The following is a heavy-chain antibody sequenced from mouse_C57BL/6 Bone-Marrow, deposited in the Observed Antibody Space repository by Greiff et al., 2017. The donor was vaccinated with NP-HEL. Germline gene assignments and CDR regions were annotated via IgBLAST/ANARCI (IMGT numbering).Heavy chain of an antibody. CDR2: INPNNGGT. Sequence: EVQLQQSGPELVKPGASVKISCKASGYTFTDYYMNWVKQSHGKSLEWIGDINPNNGGTSYNQKFKGKATLTVDKSSSTAYMELRSLTSEDSAVYYCARSWGSEVYYDYDEAMDYWGQGTSVTVSS. V-gene: IGHV1-26*01. J-gene: IGHJ4*01. CDR3: ARSWGSEVYYDYDEAMDY. D-gene: IGHD2-4*01. CDR1: GYTFTDYY.